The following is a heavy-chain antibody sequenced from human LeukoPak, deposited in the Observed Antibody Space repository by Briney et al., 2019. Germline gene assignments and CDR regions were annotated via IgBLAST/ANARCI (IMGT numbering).Heavy chain of an antibody. V-gene: IGHV3-7*01. CDR3: ARHSGTYFDY. CDR2: IKQDGREK. J-gene: IGHJ4*02. CDR1: GFTFGSYW. Sequence: GGSLRLSCAASGFTFGSYWMTWVRQAPGKGLEWVANIKQDGREKYYVDSVKGRFTISRDNAKNSLYLQMNSLRAEDTAVYYCARHSGTYFDYWGQGTLVTASS. D-gene: IGHD1-26*01.